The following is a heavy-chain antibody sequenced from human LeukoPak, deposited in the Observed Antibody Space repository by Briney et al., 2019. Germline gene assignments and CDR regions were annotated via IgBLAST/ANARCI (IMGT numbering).Heavy chain of an antibody. Sequence: PSETLSLTCTVSGGSISTYYWTWIRQPPGKGLEWIGYIYPSGSTYQNPSLKSRVTISVGTSKNQFSLRLSSVTAADTAVYYCARRDHYHYYMDVWGKGTTVTVSS. J-gene: IGHJ6*03. CDR2: IYPSGST. V-gene: IGHV4-4*09. CDR1: GGSISTYY. CDR3: ARRDHYHYYMDV.